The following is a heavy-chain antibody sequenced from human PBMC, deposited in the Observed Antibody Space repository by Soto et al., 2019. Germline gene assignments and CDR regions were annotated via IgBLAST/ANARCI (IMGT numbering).Heavy chain of an antibody. CDR2: ILVGGST. V-gene: IGHV3-23*01. J-gene: IGHJ3*02. CDR3: AKETATSGGAFDI. CDR1: GFICSSYD. D-gene: IGHD1-26*01. Sequence: GGSLRLSCAASGFICSSYDMSWVRQAPGKGLEWVSTILVGGSTHYEDSVKGRFTISRDESKNTVYLQMHSLTAGDTAVYYCAKETATSGGAFDICGQGTMVTVSS.